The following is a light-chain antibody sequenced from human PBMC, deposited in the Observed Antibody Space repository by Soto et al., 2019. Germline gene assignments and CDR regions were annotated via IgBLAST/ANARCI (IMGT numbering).Light chain of an antibody. CDR2: GAS. J-gene: IGKJ4*01. CDR3: QQYDSSFT. V-gene: IGKV3-20*01. CDR1: QHVTTTY. Sequence: IVLTQSPATLSLSPGERATLSCTASQHVTTTYIAWYQQKFGQAPRLLIYGASTRATGTPDRFTGGGFGTDFTLTISRVEHEDFAVYYFQQYDSSFTFGGGTKVEMK.